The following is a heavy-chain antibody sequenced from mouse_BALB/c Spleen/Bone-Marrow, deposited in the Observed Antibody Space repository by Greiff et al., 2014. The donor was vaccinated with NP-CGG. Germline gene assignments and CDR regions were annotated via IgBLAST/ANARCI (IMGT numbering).Heavy chain of an antibody. CDR3: ARGSTTATFAY. V-gene: IGHV2-9*02. Sequence: VKLVESGPGLVAPSQSPSITCTVSGFSLTSYGVHWVRQPPGKGLEWLGVIWAGGSTNYNSALMSRLSISKDNSKSQVFLKMNSLQTDDTAMYYCARGSTTATFAYWGQGTLVTVSA. CDR2: IWAGGST. J-gene: IGHJ3*01. D-gene: IGHD1-2*01. CDR1: GFSLTSYG.